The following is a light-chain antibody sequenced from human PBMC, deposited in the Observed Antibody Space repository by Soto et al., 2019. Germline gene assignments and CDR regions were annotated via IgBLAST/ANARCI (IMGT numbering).Light chain of an antibody. J-gene: IGKJ4*01. CDR3: HQYATSPLN. CDR1: QSVGRDY. CDR2: DAS. V-gene: IGKV3-20*01. Sequence: EIVLTQSPGTLSLSPGEGATLSCRASQSVGRDYLAWYQQKPGQAPRLVIYDASTRATDIPDRFSGSGSGTDFPLTISRLEPEDFAVYFCHQYATSPLNFGGGTTVEIK.